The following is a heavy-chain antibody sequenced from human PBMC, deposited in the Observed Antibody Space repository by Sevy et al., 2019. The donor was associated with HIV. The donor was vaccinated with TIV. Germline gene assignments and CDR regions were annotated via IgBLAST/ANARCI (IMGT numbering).Heavy chain of an antibody. D-gene: IGHD2-2*02. J-gene: IGHJ6*02. CDR1: GFTFSDYY. Sequence: GGSLRLSCAASGFTFSDYYMSWIRQAPGKGLEWVSYISSSGSTIYYADSVKGRFTISRDNAKNSRYLQMNSLRAEDTAVYYCAREGGYCSSTSCYTAYYYYYYGMDVWGQGTTVTVSS. CDR3: AREGGYCSSTSCYTAYYYYYYGMDV. CDR2: ISSSGSTI. V-gene: IGHV3-11*01.